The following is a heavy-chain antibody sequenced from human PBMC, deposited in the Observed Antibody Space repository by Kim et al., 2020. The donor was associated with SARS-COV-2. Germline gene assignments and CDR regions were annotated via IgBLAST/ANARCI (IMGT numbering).Heavy chain of an antibody. CDR3: ARDRGGYAHVYYFDY. J-gene: IGHJ4*02. CDR2: ISYDGSNK. V-gene: IGHV3-30*04. Sequence: GGSLRLSCAASGFTFSSYAMHWVRQAPGKGLEWVAVISYDGSNKYYVDSVKGRFTISRDNSKNTLYLQMNSLRAEDTAVYYCARDRGGYAHVYYFDYWGQGTLVTVSS. CDR1: GFTFSSYA. D-gene: IGHD5-12*01.